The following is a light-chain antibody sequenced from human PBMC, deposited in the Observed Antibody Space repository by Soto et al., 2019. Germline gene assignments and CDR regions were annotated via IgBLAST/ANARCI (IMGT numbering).Light chain of an antibody. CDR1: QSVSSY. Sequence: EIVLTQSPATLSLSPGERATLSCRASQSVSSYFAWYQQKPGQAPRLLIYDASNRATGIPARFSGSGSGTDFTLTISSLEPEDFAVYYCQQRSNWQGTFGQGTKVDI. CDR3: QQRSNWQGT. V-gene: IGKV3-11*01. CDR2: DAS. J-gene: IGKJ1*01.